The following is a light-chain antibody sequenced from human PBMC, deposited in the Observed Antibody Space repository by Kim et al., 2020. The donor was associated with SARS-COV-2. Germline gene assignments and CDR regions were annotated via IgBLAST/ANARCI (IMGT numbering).Light chain of an antibody. V-gene: IGKV3-20*01. Sequence: LAPGESALLSCRASQSVSSSYLAWYQQKPAQAPRLLIYGASSRATGIPDRFSGSGSGTDFTLTISRLEPEDFAVYYCQQYGSSPQTFGQGTKLEI. CDR1: QSVSSSY. CDR2: GAS. CDR3: QQYGSSPQT. J-gene: IGKJ2*01.